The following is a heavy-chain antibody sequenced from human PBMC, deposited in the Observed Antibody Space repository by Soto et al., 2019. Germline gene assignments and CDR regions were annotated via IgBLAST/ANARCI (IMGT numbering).Heavy chain of an antibody. CDR3: ARGSYYSGWV. CDR1: GDSVSSTSAA. V-gene: IGHV6-1*01. Sequence: SQTLSLTCAISGDSVSSTSAAWSWIRQSPSRGLEWLGRTYYRSKWYSDYAVSVKSRITINPDTSKNQFSLQLNSVTPEDTAVYYCARGSYYSGWVWGQGTLVNV. J-gene: IGHJ4*02. D-gene: IGHD6-19*01. CDR2: TYYRSKWYS.